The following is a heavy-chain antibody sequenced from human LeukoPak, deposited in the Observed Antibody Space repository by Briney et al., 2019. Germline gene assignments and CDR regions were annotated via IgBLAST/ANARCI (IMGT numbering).Heavy chain of an antibody. CDR2: IWYDGSNK. V-gene: IGHV3-33*01. Sequence: GGSLRLSSAASGFTFSSYGMHWVRQAPGKGLEWMAIIWYDGSNKQYADSVKGRFTISRDDSKNTLYLQMNSLTIEDTALYYCAREASGYYPDFWAQGTLVTVSS. CDR1: GFTFSSYG. J-gene: IGHJ4*02. CDR3: AREASGYYPDF. D-gene: IGHD3-3*01.